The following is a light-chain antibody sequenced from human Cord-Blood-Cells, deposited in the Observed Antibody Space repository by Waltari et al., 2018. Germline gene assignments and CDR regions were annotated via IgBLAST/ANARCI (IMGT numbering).Light chain of an antibody. V-gene: IGKV3-20*01. CDR1: QSVSSSY. Sequence: EIVLTQSPGTLSLSPGERATLSCRASQSVSSSYLAWYQQKPGQAPRLLIYGASSRATGIPDRFSGSGSGTDFTLTISRLEPEDFAVYYCQQYGSSPVAFGQGP. J-gene: IGKJ1*01. CDR2: GAS. CDR3: QQYGSSPVA.